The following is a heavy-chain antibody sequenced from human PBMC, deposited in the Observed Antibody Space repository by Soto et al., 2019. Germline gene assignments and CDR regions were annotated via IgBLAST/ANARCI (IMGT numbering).Heavy chain of an antibody. J-gene: IGHJ5*02. CDR3: ARSRQYCSSTSSDNWVYP. CDR2: IDWDDDK. Sequence: SGPTPVNPTHTVTLTCTFSGFSLSTIGMRVSWIRQRPGNSLEWLSRIDWDDDKFYSTSLNTRLTIYKDTSKNQVVLTMTKMDPVDTATYYCARSRQYCSSTSSDNWVYPWA. V-gene: IGHV2-70*04. D-gene: IGHD2-2*01. CDR1: GFSLSTIGMR.